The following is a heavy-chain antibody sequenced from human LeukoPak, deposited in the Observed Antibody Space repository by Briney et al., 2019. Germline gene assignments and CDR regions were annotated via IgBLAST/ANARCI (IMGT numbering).Heavy chain of an antibody. CDR1: GGSISSSSYY. D-gene: IGHD1-26*01. V-gene: IGHV4-39*07. CDR2: IYYSGST. Sequence: SETLSLTCTVSGGSISSSSYYWGWIRQPPGKGLEWIGSIYYSGSTYYKPSLKSRVTTSVDTSKNRFSLKLTSVTAADTAVYYCARELHSGSYYFDYWGQGTLVTVSS. CDR3: ARELHSGSYYFDY. J-gene: IGHJ4*02.